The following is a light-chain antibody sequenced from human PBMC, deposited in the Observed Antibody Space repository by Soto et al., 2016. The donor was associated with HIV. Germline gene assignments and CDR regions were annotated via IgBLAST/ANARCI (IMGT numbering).Light chain of an antibody. CDR1: QGINTY. Sequence: DIQMTQSPSSLSASVGDRVTITCRASQGINTYLAWYQQKPGKVPKLLIYAASILQSGVPSRFSGSGSGTDFTLTISSLQPEDVATYYCQKXKQCPRGAFGQGTKVEIK. J-gene: IGKJ1*01. CDR2: AAS. V-gene: IGKV1-27*01. CDR3: QKXKQCPRGA.